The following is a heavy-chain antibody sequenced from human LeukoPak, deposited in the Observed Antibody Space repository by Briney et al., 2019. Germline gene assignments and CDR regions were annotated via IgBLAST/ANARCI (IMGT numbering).Heavy chain of an antibody. J-gene: IGHJ6*03. D-gene: IGHD2-21*02. Sequence: GGSLRLSCAASGFTFRSYWMSWVRQAPGKGLEWVANIKQDGSEKYYVDSVKGRFTISRDNAKNSLYLQMNSLRAEDTAVYYCARLLAVTNVVTASGYYYYYMDVWGKGTTVTISS. CDR1: GFTFRSYW. V-gene: IGHV3-7*01. CDR3: ARLLAVTNVVTASGYYYYYMDV. CDR2: IKQDGSEK.